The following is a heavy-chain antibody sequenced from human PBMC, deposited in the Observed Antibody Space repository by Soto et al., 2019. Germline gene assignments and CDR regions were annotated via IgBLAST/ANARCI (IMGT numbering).Heavy chain of an antibody. CDR2: ISTDSSRA. V-gene: IGHV3-23*01. J-gene: IGHJ5*01. CDR3: VKGGWLDF. Sequence: PGGSLRLSCAASGFPFNTFEMSWVRQAPGRGLEWVSFISTDSSRAYYADAVKGRFTISRDNSKHTLYLQMNSLTAEDTAVYACVKGGWLDFWGQGTLVTVSS. D-gene: IGHD3-16*01. CDR1: GFPFNTFE.